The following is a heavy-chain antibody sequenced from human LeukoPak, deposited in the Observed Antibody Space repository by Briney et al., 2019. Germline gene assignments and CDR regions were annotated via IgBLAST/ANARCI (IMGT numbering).Heavy chain of an antibody. V-gene: IGHV3-23*01. CDR3: AKGSIAARPYFYYYYYGMDV. J-gene: IGHJ6*02. Sequence: PGGSLRLSCAASGFTFSSYAMSWVRQAPGKGLEWVSAISGSGGSTYYADSVKGRFTISRDNSKNTLYLQMNSLRAEDTAVYYCAKGSIAARPYFYYYYYGMDVWGQGTTVTVSS. D-gene: IGHD6-6*01. CDR2: ISGSGGST. CDR1: GFTFSSYA.